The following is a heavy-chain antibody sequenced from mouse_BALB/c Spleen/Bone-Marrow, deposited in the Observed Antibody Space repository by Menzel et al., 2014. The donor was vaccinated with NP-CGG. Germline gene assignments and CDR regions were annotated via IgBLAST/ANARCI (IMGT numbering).Heavy chain of an antibody. J-gene: IGHJ2*01. CDR1: GYTFTSYW. V-gene: IGHV1S81*02. D-gene: IGHD1-1*01. CDR2: INPSNGRA. CDR3: AREMVFDITTVVATGGYYFDY. Sequence: QVQLQQPGAELVKPGASLKLSCKASGYTFTSYWMHWVKQRPGQGLEWIGEINPSNGRANYNEKFKSKATLTVDKSSSTAYMQLSSLTSEDSAVYYCAREMVFDITTVVATGGYYFDYWGQGTTLTVSS.